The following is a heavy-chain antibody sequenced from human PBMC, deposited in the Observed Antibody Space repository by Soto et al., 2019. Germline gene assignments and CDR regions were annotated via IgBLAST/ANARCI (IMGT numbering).Heavy chain of an antibody. Sequence: GESLKISCKGSGYSFTTYWIGWVRQLPGQGLEWMGVMFPGDSDTRYSPSFQGQVTMSADPSTNTAYLEWSSLKAADSAMYYCARVPDSSLGTMDVWGQGTTVTVYS. CDR3: ARVPDSSLGTMDV. CDR2: MFPGDSDT. J-gene: IGHJ6*02. D-gene: IGHD6-19*01. V-gene: IGHV5-51*01. CDR1: GYSFTTYW.